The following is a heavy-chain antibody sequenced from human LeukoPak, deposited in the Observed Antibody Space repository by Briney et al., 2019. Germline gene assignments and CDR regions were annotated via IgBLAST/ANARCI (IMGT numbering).Heavy chain of an antibody. Sequence: PGGSLRLSCAASGFTFSTYSMNWVRQAPRKGLEWVSSISSGSNYIYYADSVKGRFTISRDNAKNSLYLQMNSLRAEGTAVYYCATVASSGALRTDFWGQGTLVTVSS. CDR3: ATVASSGALRTDF. J-gene: IGHJ4*02. D-gene: IGHD2-15*01. CDR1: GFTFSTYS. CDR2: ISSGSNYI. V-gene: IGHV3-21*01.